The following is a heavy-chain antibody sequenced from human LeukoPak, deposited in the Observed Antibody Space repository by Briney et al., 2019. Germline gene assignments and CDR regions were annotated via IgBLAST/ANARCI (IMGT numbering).Heavy chain of an antibody. CDR3: ARDRGWAGYTYGFYY. V-gene: IGHV1-69*13. CDR2: IIPIFGTA. J-gene: IGHJ4*02. D-gene: IGHD5-18*01. CDR1: GGTFSSYA. Sequence: SVKVSCKASGGTFSSYAISWVRQAPGQGLEWMGGIIPIFGTANYAQKFQGRVTITADESTSTAYMELSSLRSEDTAVYYCARDRGWAGYTYGFYYWGQGTLVAVSS.